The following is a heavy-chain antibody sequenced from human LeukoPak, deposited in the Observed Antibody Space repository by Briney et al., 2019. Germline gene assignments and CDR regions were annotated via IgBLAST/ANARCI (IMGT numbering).Heavy chain of an antibody. V-gene: IGHV3-23*01. CDR1: GFTFSSYG. CDR3: AKRSGSLDP. Sequence: GGTLRLSCAASGFTFSSYGMSWVRQAPGKGLEWVAALSGSGGRTYYADSVKGRFTISRDNSKNTLYLQMSSLRAEDTAVYYCAKRSGSLDPWGQGTLVTVSS. D-gene: IGHD1-26*01. J-gene: IGHJ5*02. CDR2: LSGSGGRT.